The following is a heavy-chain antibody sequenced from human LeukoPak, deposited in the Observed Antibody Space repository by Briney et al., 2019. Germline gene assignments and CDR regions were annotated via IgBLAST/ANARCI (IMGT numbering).Heavy chain of an antibody. V-gene: IGHV4-59*01. CDR1: GGSISSYY. CDR2: IYYSGST. J-gene: IGHJ4*02. Sequence: SETLSLTCTVAGGSISSYYWSWIRQPPGKGLEWIGYIYYSGSTNCNPSLKSRVTISVDTSKNQFSLKLSSVTAADTAVYYCARVKTISPLDYWGQGTLVTVSS. D-gene: IGHD3-3*02. CDR3: ARVKTISPLDY.